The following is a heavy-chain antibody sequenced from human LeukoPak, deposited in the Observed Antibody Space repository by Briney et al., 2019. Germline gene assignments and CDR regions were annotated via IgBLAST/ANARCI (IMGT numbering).Heavy chain of an antibody. J-gene: IGHJ2*01. V-gene: IGHV3-13*04. Sequence: TGGSLRLSCAVSGFTFTNYDIHWVRQVTGKGLEWVSAISTAGDSYYLGSVKGRFTISREDAKSSSYLQMNSLRAGDTAVYYCARVRAAAGINWYFDLWGRGPLVIVSS. CDR2: ISTAGDS. CDR1: GFTFTNYD. D-gene: IGHD6-13*01. CDR3: ARVRAAAGINWYFDL.